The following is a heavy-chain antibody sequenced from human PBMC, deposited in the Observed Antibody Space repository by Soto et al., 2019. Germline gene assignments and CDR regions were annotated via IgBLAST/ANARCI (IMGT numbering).Heavy chain of an antibody. CDR2: INHSGST. D-gene: IGHD2-2*01. V-gene: IGHV4-34*01. Sequence: QVQLQQWGAGLLKPSETLSLTCAVYGGSFSGYYWSWIRQPPGKGLEWIGEINHSGSTNYNPSLKSRVTISVDTAKNQFSLKLSSGTAADTAVYYCARGRKVVVPAARYYYYGMDVWGQGTTVTVSS. CDR1: GGSFSGYY. CDR3: ARGRKVVVPAARYYYYGMDV. J-gene: IGHJ6*02.